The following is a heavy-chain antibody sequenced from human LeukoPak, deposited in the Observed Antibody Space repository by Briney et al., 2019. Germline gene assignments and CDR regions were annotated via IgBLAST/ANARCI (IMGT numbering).Heavy chain of an antibody. V-gene: IGHV3-7*01. CDR1: GFTFSSYW. J-gene: IGHJ3*01. CDR2: IKQDGSEK. CDR3: ARYRPGVLGGTRAFDF. Sequence: GGSLRLSCAASGFTFSSYWMSWVRQAPGKGLEWVANIKQDGSEKYYVDSVKGRFTISRDNAKNSLYLQMNSLRAEDTAVYYCARYRPGVLGGTRAFDFWGQGTMVTVSS. D-gene: IGHD2-8*02.